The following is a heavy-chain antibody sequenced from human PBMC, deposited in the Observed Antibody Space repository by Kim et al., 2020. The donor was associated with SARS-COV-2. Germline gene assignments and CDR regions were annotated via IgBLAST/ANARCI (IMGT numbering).Heavy chain of an antibody. V-gene: IGHV3-74*01. CDR2: INSDGSST. D-gene: IGHD3-10*01. CDR3: ARDGVLLWFGEPLWSSYYGMDV. Sequence: GGSLRHSCAASGFTFSSYWIHWVRQAPGKGLVWVSRINSDGSSTSYADSVKGRFTISRDNAKNTLYLQMNSLRAEDTAVYYCARDGVLLWFGEPLWSSYYGMDVWGQGTTVTVSS. CDR1: GFTFSSYW. J-gene: IGHJ6*02.